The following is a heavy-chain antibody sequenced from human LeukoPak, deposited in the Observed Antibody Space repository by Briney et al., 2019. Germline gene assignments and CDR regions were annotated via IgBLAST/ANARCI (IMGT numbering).Heavy chain of an antibody. CDR3: AKVRWGSDNALDS. V-gene: IGHV3-30*18. J-gene: IGHJ4*02. Sequence: GGSLRLSCAASGFTFSSYGMHWVRQAPGKGLEWVAVISHDGSNKYYAESVEGRITISRDNSMNTLYLQMHSLRAEDTAVYYCAKVRWGSDNALDSWGQGTLVTGSS. CDR1: GFTFSSYG. CDR2: ISHDGSNK. D-gene: IGHD3-16*01.